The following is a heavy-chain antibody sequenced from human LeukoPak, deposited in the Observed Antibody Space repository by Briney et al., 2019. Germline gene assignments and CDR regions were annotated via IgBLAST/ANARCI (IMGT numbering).Heavy chain of an antibody. D-gene: IGHD6-13*01. CDR1: GGSFSGYY. J-gene: IGHJ6*02. CDR2: INHSGST. V-gene: IGHV4-34*01. CDR3: ARATGYSSSWYHKYYYYYYGMDV. Sequence: PSETLSLTCAVYGGSFSGYYWSWIRQPPGKGLEWIGEINHSGSTNYNPSLKSRVTISVDTSKNQFSLKLSSVTAADTAVYYCARATGYSSSWYHKYYYYYYGMDVWGHGTTVTVSS.